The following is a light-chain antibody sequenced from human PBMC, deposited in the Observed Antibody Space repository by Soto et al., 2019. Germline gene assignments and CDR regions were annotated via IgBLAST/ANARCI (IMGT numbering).Light chain of an antibody. CDR2: GAS. J-gene: IGKJ2*01. V-gene: IGKV3-15*01. Sequence: IVMTQSPATLSVSPGDRVTLSCRASQSVSSDLAWYQQRPGQAPRLLIHGASTRATGIPARFSGTGSGTEFTLTISSLQSEDFALYYCQQYNNWPPYTFGQGTKLEIK. CDR1: QSVSSD. CDR3: QQYNNWPPYT.